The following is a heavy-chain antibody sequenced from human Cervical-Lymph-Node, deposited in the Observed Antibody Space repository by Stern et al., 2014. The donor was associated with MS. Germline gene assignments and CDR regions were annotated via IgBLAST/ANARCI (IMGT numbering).Heavy chain of an antibody. J-gene: IGHJ4*02. V-gene: IGHV4-61*02. CDR3: SRGVGVTFDY. Sequence: QVQLQESGPGLVKPSQTLSLTCTVSGDSISNAFYYWSWIRQPAGKRPEWIGRVHATGRTDYTPSLKSRVTISRDTSKNQFSLRLNSVTAADTAVYFCSRGVGVTFDYWGQGSLVSVSS. D-gene: IGHD1-26*01. CDR1: GDSISNAFYY. CDR2: VHATGRT.